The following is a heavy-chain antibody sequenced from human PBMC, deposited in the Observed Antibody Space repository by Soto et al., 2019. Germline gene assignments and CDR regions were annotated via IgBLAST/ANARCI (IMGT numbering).Heavy chain of an antibody. Sequence: QVQLVESGGGVVQPGRSLRLSCAASGFTFSSYAMHRVRQAPGKGLEWVAVISYDGSNKYYADSVKGRFTISRDNSKNTLYLQMNSLRAEDTAVYYCARDRIYYYGSGRKWYYYYGMDVWGQGTTVTVSS. CDR3: ARDRIYYYGSGRKWYYYYGMDV. CDR1: GFTFSSYA. CDR2: ISYDGSNK. V-gene: IGHV3-30-3*01. D-gene: IGHD3-10*01. J-gene: IGHJ6*02.